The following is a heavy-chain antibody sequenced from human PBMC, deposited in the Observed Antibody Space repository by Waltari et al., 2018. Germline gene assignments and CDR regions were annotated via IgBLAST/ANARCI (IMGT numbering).Heavy chain of an antibody. CDR1: GYTFTAYI. Sequence: QSQLVQSGAKVRMPGASVKISCKSSGYTFTAYIVHWIRQAPGQSLEWMGWINVGQRDTNYSQKFQGRVTITRDTSASTAYMELSSLRSEDTAVYYCARASSSWYWRVEDWFDPWGQGTLVTVSS. CDR3: ARASSSWYWRVEDWFDP. D-gene: IGHD6-13*01. V-gene: IGHV1-3*01. J-gene: IGHJ5*02. CDR2: INVGQRDT.